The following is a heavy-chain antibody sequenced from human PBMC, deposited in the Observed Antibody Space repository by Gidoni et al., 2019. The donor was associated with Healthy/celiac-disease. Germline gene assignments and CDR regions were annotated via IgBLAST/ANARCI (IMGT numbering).Heavy chain of an antibody. V-gene: IGHV3-20*04. CDR3: ARALQQTSGYYYFDY. CDR1: GFTFDDYG. J-gene: IGHJ4*02. CDR2: INWNGGST. Sequence: EVQLVESGGGVVRPGGSLRLSCAAAGFTFDDYGMSWVRQAPGKGLGWVSGINWNGGSTGYADAVKGRFTISRDNAKNSLYLQMNSLRAEDTALYYCARALQQTSGYYYFDYWGQGTLVTVSS. D-gene: IGHD5-12*01.